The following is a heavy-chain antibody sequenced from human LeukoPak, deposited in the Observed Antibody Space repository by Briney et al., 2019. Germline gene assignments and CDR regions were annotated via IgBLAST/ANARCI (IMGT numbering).Heavy chain of an antibody. V-gene: IGHV4-4*07. CDR2: IETTGST. D-gene: IGHD3-22*01. CDR3: AVDDRGFDP. CDR1: GVSKSTFY. Sequence: SETLSLTCNVSGVSKSTFYMSWIRQPAGKGLEWIGRIETTGSTNHNPSLKSRVTMSVDTSKRHFSLRLTSVTAADAAVYYCAVDDRGFDPWGQGTLVTVSS. J-gene: IGHJ5*02.